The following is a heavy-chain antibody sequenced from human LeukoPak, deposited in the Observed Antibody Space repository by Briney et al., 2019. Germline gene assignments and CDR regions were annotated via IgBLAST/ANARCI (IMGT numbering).Heavy chain of an antibody. CDR1: GFTFSSYA. Sequence: GGSLRLSCAASGFTFSSYAVSWVRQAPGRGLECISSISGSGETTYYADSVKGRFTSSRDNSKKTVYLQLSSLRAEDTAVYYCAKAMSSTTWAIFDYWGQGTLVTVSS. CDR2: ISGSGETT. CDR3: AKAMSSTTWAIFDY. D-gene: IGHD2-2*01. V-gene: IGHV3-23*01. J-gene: IGHJ4*02.